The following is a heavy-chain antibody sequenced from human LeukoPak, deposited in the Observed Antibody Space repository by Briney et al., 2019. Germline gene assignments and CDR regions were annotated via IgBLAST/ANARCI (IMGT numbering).Heavy chain of an antibody. V-gene: IGHV4-30-2*01. Sequence: SETLSLTCTVSGGSISSGGYYWSWIRQPPGKGLEWIGYIYHSGSTYYNPSLKSRVTISVDRSKNQFSLKLSSVTAADTAVYYCASAYYDILTGYPSPPNFYAFDIWGQGTMVTVSS. CDR1: GGSISSGGYY. J-gene: IGHJ3*02. CDR3: ASAYYDILTGYPSPPNFYAFDI. D-gene: IGHD3-9*01. CDR2: IYHSGST.